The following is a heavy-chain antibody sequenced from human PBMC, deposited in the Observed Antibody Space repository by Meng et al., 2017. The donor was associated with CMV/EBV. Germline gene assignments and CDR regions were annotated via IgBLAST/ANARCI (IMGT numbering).Heavy chain of an antibody. V-gene: IGHV4-39*07. Sequence: CTGSGGSISSSRYYWGWIRQPPGKGLEWIGSIYYSGSTYYSPSLKSRVTISVDTSKNQFSPKLSSVTAADTAVYYCARELGYSSPFGYWGQGTLVTVSS. CDR3: ARELGYSSPFGY. J-gene: IGHJ4*02. D-gene: IGHD5-18*01. CDR1: GGSISSSRYY. CDR2: IYYSGST.